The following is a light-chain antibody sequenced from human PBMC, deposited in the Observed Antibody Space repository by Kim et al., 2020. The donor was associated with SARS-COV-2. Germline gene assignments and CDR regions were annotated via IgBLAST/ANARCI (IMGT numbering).Light chain of an antibody. CDR3: CAYAPSSTFVL. CDR1: GSGVGIYNL. V-gene: IGLV2-23*02. Sequence: QSITISFTGPGSGVGIYNLLSWYQHQPGRFPKVVIYEVNNRPSAVSYRFSVSKSCSSASLTISELQAEDEADYYCCAYAPSSTFVLFGGGTQLTVL. J-gene: IGLJ3*02. CDR2: EVN.